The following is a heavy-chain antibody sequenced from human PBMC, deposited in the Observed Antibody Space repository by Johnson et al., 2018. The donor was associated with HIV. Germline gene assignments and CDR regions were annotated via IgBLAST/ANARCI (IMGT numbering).Heavy chain of an antibody. CDR2: MSYDGSNK. V-gene: IGHV3-30*18. J-gene: IGHJ3*02. CDR1: GFTLSTYG. D-gene: IGHD7-27*01. CDR3: AKDRNWGRLFDGFDI. Sequence: QVQLVESGGGVVQPGRSLRLYCVASGFTLSTYGMHWVRQAPGKGLEWVAVMSYDGSNKYYADSVKGRFTISRDSSKNTLYLQMNSLRPEDTAVYYCAKDRNWGRLFDGFDIWGRGTMVTVSS.